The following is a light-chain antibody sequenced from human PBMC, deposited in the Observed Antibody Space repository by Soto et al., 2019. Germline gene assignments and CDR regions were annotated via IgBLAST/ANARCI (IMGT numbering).Light chain of an antibody. CDR1: RSNLGSNP. Sequence: QSVLTQPPSASGTPGQRVTISCSGGRSNLGSNPVNWYQHLPGTAPKLLIYSNNQRPSGVPDRFAGSKSGTSASLAISGLQSEDEADYDCSAWDDSLFCPVFGGGTKLTGL. CDR3: SAWDDSLFCPV. J-gene: IGLJ2*01. CDR2: SNN. V-gene: IGLV1-44*01.